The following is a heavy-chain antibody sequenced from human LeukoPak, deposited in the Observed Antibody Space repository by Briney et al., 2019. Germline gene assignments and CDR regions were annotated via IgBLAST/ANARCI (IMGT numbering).Heavy chain of an antibody. D-gene: IGHD6-6*01. CDR3: ARADSSSLPLFDY. J-gene: IGHJ4*02. CDR2: INPNSGGT. CDR1: GYTFTGYY. Sequence: GASVKVSCKASGYTFTGYYMHWVRQAPGQGLEWMGWINPNSGGTNYAQKFQGRVTMTRDTSISTAYMELSRLRSDDTAVYYCARADSSSLPLFDYWGQGTLVTVSS. V-gene: IGHV1-2*02.